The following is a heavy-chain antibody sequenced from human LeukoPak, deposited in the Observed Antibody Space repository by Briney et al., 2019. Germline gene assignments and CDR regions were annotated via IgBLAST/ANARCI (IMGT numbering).Heavy chain of an antibody. Sequence: PSETLSLTCTVSGGSISSYYWSWIRQPPGKGLEWIGYIYYSGSTNYNPSLKSRVTISVDTSKNQFSLKLSSVTAADTAVYYCARDGVARQFDYWGQGTLVTVSS. CDR1: GGSISSYY. D-gene: IGHD3-16*01. CDR2: IYYSGST. J-gene: IGHJ4*02. CDR3: ARDGVARQFDY. V-gene: IGHV4-59*01.